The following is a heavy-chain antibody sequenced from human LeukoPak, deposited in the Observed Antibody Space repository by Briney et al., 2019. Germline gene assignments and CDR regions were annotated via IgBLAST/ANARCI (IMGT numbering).Heavy chain of an antibody. J-gene: IGHJ4*02. CDR1: GGTFSSYG. V-gene: IGHV1-18*01. Sequence: SVKVSCKASGGTFSSYGISWVRQAPGQGLEWMGWVSAYNGNTNYAQKLQDRVTMTTDTSTSTAYMELRSLRSDDTAVYYCARDRRAALDYWGQGTLVTVSS. CDR3: ARDRRAALDY. D-gene: IGHD1-14*01. CDR2: VSAYNGNT.